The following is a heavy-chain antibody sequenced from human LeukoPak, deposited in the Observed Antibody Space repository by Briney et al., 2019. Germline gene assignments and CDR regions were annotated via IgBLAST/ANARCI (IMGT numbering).Heavy chain of an antibody. Sequence: SETLSLTCTVSGYSISSDYYWGWIRQPPGKGLEWIGGIYHSGNSYYNPSLKSRVTISVDTSKNQFSLKLSSVTAADTAVYYCARGYYERSLTAWGQGTLVTVSS. CDR1: GYSISSDYY. D-gene: IGHD3-22*01. J-gene: IGHJ5*02. CDR2: IYHSGNS. V-gene: IGHV4-38-2*02. CDR3: ARGYYERSLTA.